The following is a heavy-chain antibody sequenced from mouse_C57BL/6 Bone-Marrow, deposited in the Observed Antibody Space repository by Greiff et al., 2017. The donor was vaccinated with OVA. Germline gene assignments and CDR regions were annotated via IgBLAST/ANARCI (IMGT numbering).Heavy chain of an antibody. CDR2: IDPNSGGT. J-gene: IGHJ2*01. Sequence: QVHVKQPGAELVKPGASVKLSCKASGYTFTSYWMHWVKQRPGRGLEWIGRIDPNSGGTKYNEKFKSKATLTVDTPSSTAYMQLSILTSEDSAVYYCARGSLLDLDYWGQGTTLTVSS. D-gene: IGHD1-1*01. V-gene: IGHV1-72*01. CDR1: GYTFTSYW. CDR3: ARGSLLDLDY.